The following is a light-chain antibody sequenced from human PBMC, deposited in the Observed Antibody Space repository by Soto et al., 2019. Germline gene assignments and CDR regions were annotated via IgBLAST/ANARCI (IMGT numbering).Light chain of an antibody. CDR1: QSISNY. CDR3: QQRRSWPRT. Sequence: EIVLTQSPATLSLSPGERATLTCRASQSISNYLAWYQQKPGQAPRLLIYDASIRATGIPDRFSGSGSGTDFTLTINSLEPEDFAVYYCQQRRSWPRTFGPGTKLDVK. J-gene: IGKJ3*01. V-gene: IGKV3-11*01. CDR2: DAS.